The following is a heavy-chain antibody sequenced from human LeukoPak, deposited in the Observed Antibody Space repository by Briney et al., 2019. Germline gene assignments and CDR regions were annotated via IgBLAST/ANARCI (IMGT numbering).Heavy chain of an antibody. CDR3: ASRGIPCSSTSCQKFFDY. Sequence: SETLSLTCAVYGGSFSGYYWSWIRQPPGKGLEWIGEINHSGSTNYNPSLKSRVTISVDTSKNQFPLKLSSVTAADTAVYYCASRGIPCSSTSCQKFFDYWGQGTLVTVSS. V-gene: IGHV4-34*01. CDR1: GGSFSGYY. J-gene: IGHJ4*02. D-gene: IGHD2-2*01. CDR2: INHSGST.